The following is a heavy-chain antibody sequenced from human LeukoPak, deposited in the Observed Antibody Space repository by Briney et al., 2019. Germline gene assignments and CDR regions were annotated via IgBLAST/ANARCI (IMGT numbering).Heavy chain of an antibody. CDR3: ARRNDYGDYGGGWFDP. CDR1: GGSISSYS. J-gene: IGHJ5*02. D-gene: IGHD4-17*01. Sequence: SETLSLTCNVSGGSISSYSWSWIRQPPGKGLEWIGYIYYSGSTNYNPSLKSRVTMSKDTSTNQFSLKRTSVTAADTAVYYCARRNDYGDYGGGWFDPWGQGTLVTVSS. CDR2: IYYSGST. V-gene: IGHV4-59*08.